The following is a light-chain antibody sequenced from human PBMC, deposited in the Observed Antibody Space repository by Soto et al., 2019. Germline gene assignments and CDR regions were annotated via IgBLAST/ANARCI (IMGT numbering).Light chain of an antibody. V-gene: IGKV3-15*01. CDR3: QLATYWPQS. J-gene: IGKJ4*01. CDR2: GAS. CDR1: QSVSSD. Sequence: EIVMSISPATLSVSHKERATLSCRASQSVSSDLAWYHQKPGQAPRLLIYGASTRATGIPARFSGSGSGTEFTLTINSLQSEDFTVYYCQLATYWPQSFGEGGKLDVK.